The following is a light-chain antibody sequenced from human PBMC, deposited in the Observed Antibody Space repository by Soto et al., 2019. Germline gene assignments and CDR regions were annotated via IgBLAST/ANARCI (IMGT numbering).Light chain of an antibody. V-gene: IGKV3-20*01. J-gene: IGKJ1*01. CDR1: QSVGGSS. CDR3: QQYQNSPRT. CDR2: DTS. Sequence: ETVLTQSPGTLSLSPGERATVSCRASQSVGGSSLAWYQQRPGQAPRLLIYDTSQRATGIPDRFSGRGSGTDFTLTISRLEPEDFAVYYCQQYQNSPRTFGQGTKVESK.